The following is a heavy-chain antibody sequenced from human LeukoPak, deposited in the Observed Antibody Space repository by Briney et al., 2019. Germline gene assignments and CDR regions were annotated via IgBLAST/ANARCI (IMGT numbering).Heavy chain of an antibody. J-gene: IGHJ4*02. CDR3: ATYDSSGYYPDY. CDR2: IYSGGST. CDR1: GFTVSSNY. D-gene: IGHD3-22*01. V-gene: IGHV3-53*01. Sequence: GGSLRLSCAAPGFTVSSNYMSWVRQAPGKGLEWVSVIYSGGSTYYADSVKGRFTISRDNSKNTLYLQMNSLRAEDTAVYYCATYDSSGYYPDYWGQGTLVTVSS.